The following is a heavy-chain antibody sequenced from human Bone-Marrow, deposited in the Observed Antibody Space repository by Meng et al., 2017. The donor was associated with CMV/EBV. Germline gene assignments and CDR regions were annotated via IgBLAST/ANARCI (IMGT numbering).Heavy chain of an antibody. Sequence: GGSLRLSCAASGFTFSSYWMHWVRQAPGKGLVWVSRINSDGSSTSYADSVKGRFTISRDNAKNTLYLQMNSLRAEDTALYYCAKDVYYYGSGSTGCFDLWGRGTLVTLSS. J-gene: IGHJ2*01. D-gene: IGHD3-10*01. CDR3: AKDVYYYGSGSTGCFDL. CDR1: GFTFSSYW. CDR2: INSDGSST. V-gene: IGHV3-74*01.